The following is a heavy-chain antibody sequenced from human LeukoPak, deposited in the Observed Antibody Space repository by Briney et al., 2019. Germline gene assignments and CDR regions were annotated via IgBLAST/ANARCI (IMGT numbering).Heavy chain of an antibody. Sequence: GGSLRLSCAASGFTFSSNAMSWVRQARGKGLEWVSAISGSGGSTYYADSVKGRFTMSRDNSKNTLYLQMNSLRAEDTAVYYCAKEGRYSSSWQYYFDYWGQGTLVTVSS. D-gene: IGHD6-13*01. J-gene: IGHJ4*02. CDR3: AKEGRYSSSWQYYFDY. V-gene: IGHV3-23*01. CDR1: GFTFSSNA. CDR2: ISGSGGST.